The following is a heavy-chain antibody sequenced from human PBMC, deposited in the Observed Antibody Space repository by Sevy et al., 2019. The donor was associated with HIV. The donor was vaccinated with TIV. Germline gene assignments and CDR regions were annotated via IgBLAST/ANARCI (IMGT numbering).Heavy chain of an antibody. Sequence: GGSLSLSCAASGLTFRSYDMFWVRQAPGKGLEWVAVIWYDGSDKQYANSVKGRFTSSRDNSKNTLYLQMNNLRGEDTAMYYWTNDLMMVRGVMRHIWGQGTMVTVSS. J-gene: IGHJ3*02. CDR3: TNDLMMVRGVMRHI. D-gene: IGHD3-10*01. V-gene: IGHV3-33*06. CDR1: GLTFRSYD. CDR2: IWYDGSDK.